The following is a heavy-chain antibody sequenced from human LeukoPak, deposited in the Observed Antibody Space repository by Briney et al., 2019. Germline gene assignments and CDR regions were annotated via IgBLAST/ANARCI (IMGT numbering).Heavy chain of an antibody. CDR1: GDSVSSNSAA. Sequence: SQTLSLTCAISGDSVSSNSAAWNWIRQSPSRGLEWLGRTYYRSKWYNDYAVSVKSRITINPDTSKNQFSLQLNSVTPEDTAVYYCAREQYSRGLGIAAAGPDYWGQGTLVTVSS. J-gene: IGHJ4*02. CDR2: TYYRSKWYN. D-gene: IGHD6-13*01. V-gene: IGHV6-1*01. CDR3: AREQYSRGLGIAAAGPDY.